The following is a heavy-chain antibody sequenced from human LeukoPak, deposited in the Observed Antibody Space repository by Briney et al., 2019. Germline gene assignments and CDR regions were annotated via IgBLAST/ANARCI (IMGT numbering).Heavy chain of an antibody. CDR1: VFPFSRYS. Sequence: GGSLRLSCTTSVFPFSRYSMNWVRQAPGKGLEWVSYITSSGDTIYYADSVKGRFTISRDNAKNSVYLQMNSLRAEDTAVYYCARVSGSGWYRWGQGTLVTVSS. V-gene: IGHV3-48*01. D-gene: IGHD6-19*01. J-gene: IGHJ5*02. CDR2: ITSSGDTI. CDR3: ARVSGSGWYR.